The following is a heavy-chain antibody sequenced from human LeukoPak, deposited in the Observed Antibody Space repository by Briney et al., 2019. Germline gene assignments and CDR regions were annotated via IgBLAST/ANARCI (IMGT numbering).Heavy chain of an antibody. Sequence: LRLSCAASGFTFDDYAIHWVRQAPGKGLEWVSGISWNSDTIGYADSVQGRFIISRDNAKNSLYLQMDSLRAEDTALYYCARDLGWELPTGYWGQGTLVTVSS. CDR2: ISWNSDTI. CDR1: GFTFDDYA. CDR3: ARDLGWELPTGY. V-gene: IGHV3-9*01. D-gene: IGHD1-26*01. J-gene: IGHJ4*02.